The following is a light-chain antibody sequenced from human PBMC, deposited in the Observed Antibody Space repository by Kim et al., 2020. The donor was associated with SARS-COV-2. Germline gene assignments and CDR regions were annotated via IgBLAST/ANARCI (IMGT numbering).Light chain of an antibody. CDR2: GEN. Sequence: ALGQTVGSTCQGDSRRKYYAAWYHQKPGQAPLLVIHGENDRPSAIPARFSGSNSGDTASLTITGAPAEDEDDYYCNSRDTSGYRLLFGGGTQLTVL. V-gene: IGLV3-19*01. CDR1: SRRKYY. CDR3: NSRDTSGYRLL. J-gene: IGLJ2*01.